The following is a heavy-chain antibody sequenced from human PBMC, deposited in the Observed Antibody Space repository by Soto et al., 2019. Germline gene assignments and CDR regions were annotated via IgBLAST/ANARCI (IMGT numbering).Heavy chain of an antibody. V-gene: IGHV4-38-2*01. J-gene: IGHJ4*02. CDR2: ISYSAKT. Sequence: SETLSLTCGVSGYSITSGFYWGWVRQSPGKGLEWIGSISYSAKTFYNPSLASRLSIAVDTSMNQFSLRLTSVTAADPALYYCPGGAVAPWVRFDSWGQGTLVTVSS. D-gene: IGHD2-21*01. CDR1: GYSITSGFY. CDR3: PGGAVAPWVRFDS.